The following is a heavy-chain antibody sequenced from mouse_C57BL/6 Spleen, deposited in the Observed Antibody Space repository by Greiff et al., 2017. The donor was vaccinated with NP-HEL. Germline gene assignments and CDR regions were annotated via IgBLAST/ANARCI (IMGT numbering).Heavy chain of an antibody. CDR1: GFTFSSYA. J-gene: IGHJ1*03. CDR3: TRVLYGSSYYFDV. V-gene: IGHV5-9-1*02. Sequence: DVQLVESGEGLVKPGGSLKLSCAASGFTFSSYAMSWVRQTPEKRLEWVAYISSGGDYIYYADTVKGRFTISRDNARNTLYLQMSSLKSEDTAMYYCTRVLYGSSYYFDVWGTGTTVTVSS. D-gene: IGHD1-1*01. CDR2: ISSGGDYI.